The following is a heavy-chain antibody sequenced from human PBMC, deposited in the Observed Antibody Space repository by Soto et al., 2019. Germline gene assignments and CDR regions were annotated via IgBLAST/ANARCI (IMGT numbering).Heavy chain of an antibody. CDR2: VYHSGTT. J-gene: IGHJ4*03. V-gene: IGHV4-59*01. CDR3: APGPVSIIRGVVGPGQRSCYFDC. CDR1: GGSITNYY. Sequence: PSETLSLTCTASGGSITNYYWSWIRQPPGKGLERIAHVYHSGTTNYNPSLQSRVTTSLDRSKNQLSLEERSVTAADTAAYYCAPGPVSIIRGVVGPGQRSCYFDCLGRGIRVIVSS. D-gene: IGHD3-10*01.